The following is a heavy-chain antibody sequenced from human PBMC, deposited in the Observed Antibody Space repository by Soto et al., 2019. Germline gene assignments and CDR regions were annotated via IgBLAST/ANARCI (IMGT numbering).Heavy chain of an antibody. J-gene: IGHJ2*01. D-gene: IGHD3-10*01. Sequence: EVQLVESGGGLVKPGGSLRLSCAASGFTFSSYSMNWVRQAPGKGLEWVSSISSSSSYIYYADSVKGRFTISRDNAKNSLYLQMNSLRAEDTAVYYCARALLVLYYYGSGSSDWYFDLWGRGTLVTVSS. CDR3: ARALLVLYYYGSGSSDWYFDL. V-gene: IGHV3-21*01. CDR1: GFTFSSYS. CDR2: ISSSSSYI.